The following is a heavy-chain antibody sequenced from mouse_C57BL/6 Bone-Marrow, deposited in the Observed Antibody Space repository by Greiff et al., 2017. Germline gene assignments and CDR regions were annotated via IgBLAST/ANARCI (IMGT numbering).Heavy chain of an antibody. CDR2: INYDGSSP. Sequence: EVHLVESEGGLVQPGSSMKLSCTASGFTFSDYYMAWVRQVPEKGLEWVANINYDGSSPYYLDSLKSRFIISRDNAKNILYLQMSSLKSEDTATYYCARALYSNYDYAMDYWGQGTSVTVSS. CDR1: GFTFSDYY. V-gene: IGHV5-16*01. D-gene: IGHD2-5*01. J-gene: IGHJ4*01. CDR3: ARALYSNYDYAMDY.